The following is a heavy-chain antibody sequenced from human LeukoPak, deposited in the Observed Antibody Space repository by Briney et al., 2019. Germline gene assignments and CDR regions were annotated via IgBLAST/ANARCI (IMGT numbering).Heavy chain of an antibody. Sequence: GESLQISSYASAYTFTSYWIGSVHPMPGKGLEWMGIIYPGDSDTKYSPSFQGQVTISADKSISTAYLQWTTLQASDSAMYYCARRDSNSYGLDVWGQGTTVTVSS. V-gene: IGHV5-51*07. CDR1: AYTFTSYW. J-gene: IGHJ6*02. D-gene: IGHD6-13*01. CDR3: ARRDSNSYGLDV. CDR2: IYPGDSDT.